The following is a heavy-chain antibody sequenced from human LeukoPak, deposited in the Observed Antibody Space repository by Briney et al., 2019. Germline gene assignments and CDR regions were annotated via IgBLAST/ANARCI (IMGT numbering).Heavy chain of an antibody. CDR3: ARGRYSYGYCDY. V-gene: IGHV1-18*01. CDR1: DYTFTSYG. CDR2: ISAYTGNT. J-gene: IGHJ4*02. D-gene: IGHD5-18*01. Sequence: GASVKVSCKASDYTFTSYGISWVRQAPGQGLEWMGWISAYTGNTNYAQRLQGRVTMTTDTPTSTAYMELRSLRSDDTAVYYCARGRYSYGYCDYWGQGTLVTVSS.